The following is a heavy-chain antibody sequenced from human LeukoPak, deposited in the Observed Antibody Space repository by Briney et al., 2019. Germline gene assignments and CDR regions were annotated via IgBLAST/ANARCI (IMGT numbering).Heavy chain of an antibody. J-gene: IGHJ6*03. CDR2: IDTNTGAT. D-gene: IGHD1-26*01. Sequence: ASVKVSCKASGYTFTAYYIHWVRQAPGQGLEWMGWIDTNTGATKYAQKFQGRVTMTRDTSISAASMELSRLRSDDTAVYYCAKLYSGTDESHYYYMDVWSKGTTVIVSS. CDR1: GYTFTAYY. V-gene: IGHV1-2*02. CDR3: AKLYSGTDESHYYYMDV.